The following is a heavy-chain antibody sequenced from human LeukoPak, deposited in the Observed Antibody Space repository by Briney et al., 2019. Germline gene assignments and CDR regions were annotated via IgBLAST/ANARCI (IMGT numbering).Heavy chain of an antibody. Sequence: PGRSLRLSCAASRFTFSNYVMHWVRQAPGKGLEWVAVISYDGSDKYYADSVKGRFTISRDNSKNTLYLQMNSLRAEDTAVYYCAKDLPYYDILTGLGVLDYWGQGTLVTVSS. D-gene: IGHD3-9*01. V-gene: IGHV3-30*18. CDR3: AKDLPYYDILTGLGVLDY. CDR1: RFTFSNYV. CDR2: ISYDGSDK. J-gene: IGHJ4*02.